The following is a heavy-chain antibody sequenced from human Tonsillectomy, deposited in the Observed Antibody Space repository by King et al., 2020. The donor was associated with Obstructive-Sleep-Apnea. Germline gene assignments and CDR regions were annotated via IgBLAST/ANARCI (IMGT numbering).Heavy chain of an antibody. J-gene: IGHJ4*02. D-gene: IGHD3-10*01. CDR3: AKEGSYSGSGSYYTDF. CDR2: ISGNGGST. Sequence: VQLVESGGGLVQPGGSLRLSCAASGFTFRSFAMSWVRQAPGKGLEWVSTISGNGGSTYSADSVKDRFTISRDNSKNTLYLQIISLRAEDTAVYYCAKEGSYSGSGSYYTDFWGQGPLVTVSS. V-gene: IGHV3-23*04. CDR1: GFTFRSFA.